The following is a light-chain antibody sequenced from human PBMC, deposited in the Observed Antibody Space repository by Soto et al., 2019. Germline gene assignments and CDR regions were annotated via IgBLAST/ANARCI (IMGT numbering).Light chain of an antibody. V-gene: IGLV2-14*01. J-gene: IGLJ1*01. CDR2: GVN. CDR1: SSDIGDYNY. Sequence: QSALTQPASVSGSPGQSITISCTGTSSDIGDYNYVSWYQQRPEKAPELMIYGVNNRPPGVSNRFSGSKSGNTASLTISELQAEDEADYYCSSYTSSITYVFGTGTKVTVL. CDR3: SSYTSSITYV.